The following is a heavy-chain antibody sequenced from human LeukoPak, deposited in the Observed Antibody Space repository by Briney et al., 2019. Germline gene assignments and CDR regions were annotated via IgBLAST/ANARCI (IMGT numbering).Heavy chain of an antibody. CDR1: GFTFSSYS. D-gene: IGHD1-26*01. Sequence: GGSLRLSCAASGFTFSSYSMNWVRQAPGKGLEWVSSISSSSSYIYYADSVKGRFTISGDNAKNSLYLQMSSLRAEDTALYYCAKDSGSYLRELDYWGQGTLVTVSS. CDR2: ISSSSSYI. CDR3: AKDSGSYLRELDY. J-gene: IGHJ4*02. V-gene: IGHV3-21*04.